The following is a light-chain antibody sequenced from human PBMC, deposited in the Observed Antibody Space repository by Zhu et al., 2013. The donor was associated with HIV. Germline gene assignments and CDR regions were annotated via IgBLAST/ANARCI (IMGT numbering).Light chain of an antibody. CDR2: KAS. V-gene: IGKV1-5*03. Sequence: DIQMTQFPSTLSASVGDRVTITCRASQSISSWLAWYQQKAGKAPKVLIYKASSLESGVPSRFSGSGSGTEFTLTIDSLQPEDFATYYCQHVNDNAAFGPGT. J-gene: IGKJ3*01. CDR1: QSISSW. CDR3: QHVNDNAA.